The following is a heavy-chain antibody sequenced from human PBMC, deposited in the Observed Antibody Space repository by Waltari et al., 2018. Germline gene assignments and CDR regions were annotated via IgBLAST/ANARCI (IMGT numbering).Heavy chain of an antibody. V-gene: IGHV5-51*01. D-gene: IGHD3-10*01. CDR2: IYPGDSDT. J-gene: IGHJ4*02. Sequence: EVQVVQSGAEVKKPGESLKISCEGSGYSFTTTWIGWVRQMPGKGREWMGIIYPGDSDTRYSPSFQGQVTISADKSINTAYLQWSTLKASDTAMYYCVVGSSFDYWGQGTLVTGSS. CDR3: VVGSSFDY. CDR1: GYSFTTTW.